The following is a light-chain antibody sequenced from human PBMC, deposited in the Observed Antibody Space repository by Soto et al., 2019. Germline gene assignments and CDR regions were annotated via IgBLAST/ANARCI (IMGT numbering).Light chain of an antibody. CDR1: QSLVYSDGVTY. CDR3: MQGTHWPYI. Sequence: DVVMTQSPHSLPVTLGQPASISCRSSQSLVYSDGVTYLNWFQQRPGQYPRRLLYKVSDRDSGVPERFSGSELGTDVTLKISGVGAEDVGIYFCMQGTHWPYIVGQGTNLEIK. J-gene: IGKJ2*01. CDR2: KVS. V-gene: IGKV2-30*01.